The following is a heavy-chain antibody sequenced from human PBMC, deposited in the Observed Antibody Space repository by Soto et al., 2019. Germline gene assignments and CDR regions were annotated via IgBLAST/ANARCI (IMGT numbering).Heavy chain of an antibody. CDR2: IKEDGSET. CDR1: GLTFSSSW. J-gene: IGHJ4*02. D-gene: IGHD6-19*01. V-gene: IGHV3-7*01. CDR3: TRGRWQWLFDY. Sequence: EVHLVESGGGLVQPGGSLRLSCVVSGLTFSSSWMTWVRQAPGKGLEWVADIKEDGSETHYGGSVKGRFTISRDNAKTSLYLQMNNLRVDDTAVYYCTRGRWQWLFDYWGQGTLVTVSS.